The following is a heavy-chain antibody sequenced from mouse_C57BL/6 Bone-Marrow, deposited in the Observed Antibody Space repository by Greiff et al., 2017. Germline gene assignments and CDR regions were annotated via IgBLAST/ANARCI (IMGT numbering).Heavy chain of an antibody. Sequence: EVKLMESGPSLVKPSQTLSLSCSVSGDSITSGYWNWIRKFPGNKLEYMGYISYSGSTYYYPSLKSRISITRYTYTNHYYLQLNSLLTYDTATYYCARSPPATSYFDYWGQGTTRTVSS. J-gene: IGHJ2*01. CDR2: ISYSGST. CDR3: ARSPPATSYFDY. CDR1: GDSITSGY. D-gene: IGHD3-1*01. V-gene: IGHV3-8*02.